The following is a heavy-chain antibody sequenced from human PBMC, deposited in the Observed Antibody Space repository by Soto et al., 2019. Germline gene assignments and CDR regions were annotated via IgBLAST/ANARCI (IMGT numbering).Heavy chain of an antibody. CDR3: ARGYGDYGFGAFDI. D-gene: IGHD4-17*01. CDR2: IWYDGSNK. V-gene: IGHV3-33*01. J-gene: IGHJ3*02. CDR1: GFTFSSYG. Sequence: QVQLVESGGGVVQPGRSLRLSCAASGFTFSSYGMHWVRQAPGKGLEWVAVIWYDGSNKYYADSVKGRFTISRDNSKNTLYLQMNSLRAEDTAVYYCARGYGDYGFGAFDIWGQGTMVTVSS.